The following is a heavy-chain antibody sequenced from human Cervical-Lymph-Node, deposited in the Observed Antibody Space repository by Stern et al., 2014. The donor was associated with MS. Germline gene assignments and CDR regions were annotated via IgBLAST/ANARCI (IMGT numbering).Heavy chain of an antibody. J-gene: IGHJ6*02. V-gene: IGHV3-33*01. CDR1: GFTFSSYG. CDR2: IWYDGSNK. Sequence: VQLEESGGGVVQPGRSLRLSCAASGFTFSSYGMHWVRQAPGKGLERVAVIWYDGSNKYYADSVKGRFTISRDNSKNTLYLQMNSLRAEDTAVYYCARSSSPSPYYYYGMDVWGQGTTVTVSS. D-gene: IGHD6-13*01. CDR3: ARSSSPSPYYYYGMDV.